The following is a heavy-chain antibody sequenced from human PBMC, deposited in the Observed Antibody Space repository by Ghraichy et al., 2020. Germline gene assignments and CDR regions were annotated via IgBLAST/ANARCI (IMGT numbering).Heavy chain of an antibody. CDR2: ISGSGDNT. Sequence: GESLNISCAVSGFALNTYAMSWVRQAPGKGLEWVSGISGSGDNTYYADSVKGRFTISRDNSKNTLYLQMNSLRAEDTAVYYCARGRSGYDYRPDSWGQGTLVTVSS. CDR3: ARGRSGYDYRPDS. J-gene: IGHJ4*02. D-gene: IGHD5-12*01. CDR1: GFALNTYA. V-gene: IGHV3-23*01.